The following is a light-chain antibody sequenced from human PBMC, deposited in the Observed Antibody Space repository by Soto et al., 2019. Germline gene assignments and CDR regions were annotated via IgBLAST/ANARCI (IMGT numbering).Light chain of an antibody. Sequence: ENVLTPSPATRSLSLLERAILSCRASQSINRHLAWYRQKPGQAPRLLIYDASNRATGIPDRFSGSGSGTEFTLTISSLQPDDFATYYCQQYHSYSITFGQGTRLEIK. J-gene: IGKJ5*01. CDR3: QQYHSYSIT. CDR1: QSINRH. V-gene: IGKV3-11*01. CDR2: DAS.